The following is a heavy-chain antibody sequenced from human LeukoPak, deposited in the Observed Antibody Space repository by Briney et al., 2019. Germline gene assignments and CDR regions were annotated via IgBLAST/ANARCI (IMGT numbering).Heavy chain of an antibody. CDR3: ARGPAGYN. D-gene: IGHD1-1*01. CDR1: GLTVSSNQ. CDR2: IYSGGST. J-gene: IGHJ4*02. V-gene: IGHV3-53*01. Sequence: SLAVACAACGLTVSSNQMSWVGQAPGKGLEWVSVIYSGGSTDYADSVKGRFTISRDILKNTLYLQMNSLRAEDTAVYYCARGPAGYNWGQGTLVTVSS.